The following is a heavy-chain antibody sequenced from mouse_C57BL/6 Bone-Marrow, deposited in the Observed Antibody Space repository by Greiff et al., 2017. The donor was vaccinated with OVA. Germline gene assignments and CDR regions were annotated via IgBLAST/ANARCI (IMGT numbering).Heavy chain of an antibody. D-gene: IGHD2-5*01. V-gene: IGHV1-72*01. CDR3: ARGYSNYLYYFDY. CDR1: GYTFTSYW. Sequence: QVTLKVSGAELVKPGASVKLSCKASGYTFTSYWMHWVKQRPGRGLEWIGRIDPNSGGTKYNEKFKSKATLTVDKPSSTAYMQLSSLTSEDSAVYYCARGYSNYLYYFDYWGQGTTLTVSA. J-gene: IGHJ2*01. CDR2: IDPNSGGT.